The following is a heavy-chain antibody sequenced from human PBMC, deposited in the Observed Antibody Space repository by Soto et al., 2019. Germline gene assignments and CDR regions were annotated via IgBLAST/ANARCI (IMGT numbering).Heavy chain of an antibody. V-gene: IGHV3-15*07. D-gene: IGHD3-10*01. CDR1: DFAFSNYW. CDR2: IKSKTDGGTI. Sequence: EVQLVESGGGLFKPGGSLRLTCVASDFAFSNYWMHWFRQAPGKGLEWVGRIKSKTDGGTIDYAAPVEGRFTISRDDSRDTLYLQMNSLKTEYTAVYYCSSPRHSGKSVDYWGQGTLVTVSS. CDR3: SSPRHSGKSVDY. J-gene: IGHJ4*02.